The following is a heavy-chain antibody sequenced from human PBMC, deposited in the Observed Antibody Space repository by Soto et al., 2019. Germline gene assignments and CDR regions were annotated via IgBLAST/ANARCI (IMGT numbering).Heavy chain of an antibody. J-gene: IGHJ5*02. Sequence: QVQLQESGPGLVKPSETLSLSCTVSGGSFSPNYWSWIRPPPGKGLEWVAYIYYGGTTSYNPSLTSRVSISLETSNSQCSLRLTSVTAADTAVYYCARLGAYYQSLDPWGPGTLVTVSS. CDR2: IYYGGTT. CDR3: ARLGAYYQSLDP. CDR1: GGSFSPNY. V-gene: IGHV4-59*08. D-gene: IGHD2-21*01.